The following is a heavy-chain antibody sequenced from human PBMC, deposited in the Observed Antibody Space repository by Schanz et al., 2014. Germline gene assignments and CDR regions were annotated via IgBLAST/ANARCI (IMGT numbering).Heavy chain of an antibody. CDR2: INPNTGGT. D-gene: IGHD6-13*01. CDR3: ASSGAGYSSSWDFDY. CDR1: GYTFSDYY. J-gene: IGHJ4*02. Sequence: QVQLVQSGAEVKKPGASVKVSCKASGYTFSDYYIHWVRQAPGQGLEWMGWINPNTGGTNFAQKFQGRVTITADKSTFTAYMDVSSLRSEDTAVYYCASSGAGYSSSWDFDYWGQGTLVIVSS. V-gene: IGHV1-2*02.